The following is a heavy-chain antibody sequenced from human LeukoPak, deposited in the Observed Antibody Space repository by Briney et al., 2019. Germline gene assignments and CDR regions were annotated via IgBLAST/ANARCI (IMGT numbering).Heavy chain of an antibody. Sequence: SETLSLTCTVSGGSISSDHWDWIRQPPGKGLEWIGCIYYSGSTYYNPSLKSRVTISVDMSKSQFSLRLTSVTAADTAVYYCARKNDFDIWGQGTLVTVSS. CDR3: ARKNDFDI. D-gene: IGHD2/OR15-2a*01. V-gene: IGHV4-59*01. CDR1: GGSISSDH. CDR2: IYYSGST. J-gene: IGHJ3*02.